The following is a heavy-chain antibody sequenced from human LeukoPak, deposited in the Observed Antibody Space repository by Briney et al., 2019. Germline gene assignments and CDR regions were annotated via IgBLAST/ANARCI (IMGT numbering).Heavy chain of an antibody. Sequence: GGSLRLSCAASGFTFSSYSMNWVRQAPGKGLEWVSSISSSSSYIYYADSVKGRFTISRDNAKNSLYLQMNSLRAEDTAVYYCARGGGYSGYCFDYWGQGTLVTVSS. D-gene: IGHD5-12*01. CDR2: ISSSSSYI. V-gene: IGHV3-21*01. J-gene: IGHJ4*02. CDR3: ARGGGYSGYCFDY. CDR1: GFTFSSYS.